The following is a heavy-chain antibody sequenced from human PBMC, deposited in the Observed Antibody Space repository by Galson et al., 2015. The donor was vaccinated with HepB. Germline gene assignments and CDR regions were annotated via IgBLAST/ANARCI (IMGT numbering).Heavy chain of an antibody. CDR1: GFTFSDYY. J-gene: IGHJ4*02. D-gene: IGHD1-26*01. CDR3: ARVSGSSSLGY. V-gene: IGHV3-11*05. Sequence: SLRLSCAASGFTFSDYYMSWICQAPGKGLEWVSYISSSSSYTNYADSVKGRFTISRDNAKNSLYLQMNSLRAEDTAVYYCARVSGSSSLGYWGQGTLVTVSS. CDR2: ISSSSSYT.